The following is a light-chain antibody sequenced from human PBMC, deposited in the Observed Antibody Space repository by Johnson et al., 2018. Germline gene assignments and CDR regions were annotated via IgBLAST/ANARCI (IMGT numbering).Light chain of an antibody. CDR3: GTWDSSLSAGNV. V-gene: IGLV1-51*02. J-gene: IGLJ1*01. CDR1: SSNIGNNY. CDR2: ENN. Sequence: QSVLTQPPSVSAAPGQKVTISCSGSSSNIGNNYVSWYQQLPGTAPKLLIYENNKRPSGIPDRFSGYKSGTSATLGITGLQTGDEADYYCGTWDSSLSAGNVLRTVTKVTVL.